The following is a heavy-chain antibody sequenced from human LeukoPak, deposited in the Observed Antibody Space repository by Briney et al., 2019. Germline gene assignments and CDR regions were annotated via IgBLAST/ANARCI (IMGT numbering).Heavy chain of an antibody. J-gene: IGHJ4*02. CDR2: IIPIFGTA. D-gene: IGHD3-22*01. Sequence: ASVKVSCKASGGTFSSYAISWVRQAPGQGLEWMGRIIPIFGTANYAQKFQGRVTITTDESTSTAYMELSSLRSEDTAVYYCARVVTDSSGYYFRYFDYWGQGTLVTVSS. CDR1: GGTFSSYA. CDR3: ARVVTDSSGYYFRYFDY. V-gene: IGHV1-69*05.